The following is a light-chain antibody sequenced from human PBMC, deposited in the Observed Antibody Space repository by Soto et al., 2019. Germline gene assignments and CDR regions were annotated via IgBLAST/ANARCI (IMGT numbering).Light chain of an antibody. J-gene: IGKJ2*01. V-gene: IGKV3-15*01. CDR3: QQGHNWPLT. Sequence: EIVMTQSPATLSVSPGERATLSCRASQSITSELAWYQQKPGQPPRLLVYGATTRATGVPARFTGTESGSEFTLTSSGLQSEEFAVYYCQQGHNWPLTFGQGTRFEI. CDR2: GAT. CDR1: QSITSE.